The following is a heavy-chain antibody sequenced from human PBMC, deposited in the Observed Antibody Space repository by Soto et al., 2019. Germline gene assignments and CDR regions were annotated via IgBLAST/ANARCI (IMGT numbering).Heavy chain of an antibody. CDR2: INHSGST. CDR3: ARQGRIVVVPAALDY. CDR1: GGSFSGYY. J-gene: IGHJ4*02. Sequence: XATLSLTCAVYGGSFSGYYWSWIRQPPGKGLEWIGEINHSGSTNYNPSLKSRVTISVDTSKNQFSLKLSSVTAADTAVYYCARQGRIVVVPAALDYWGQGTLVTVSS. V-gene: IGHV4-34*01. D-gene: IGHD2-2*01.